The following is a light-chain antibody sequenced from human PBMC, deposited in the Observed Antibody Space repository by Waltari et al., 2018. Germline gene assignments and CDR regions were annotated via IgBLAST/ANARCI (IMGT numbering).Light chain of an antibody. CDR3: QSADRSGTL. CDR2: KAT. J-gene: IGLJ2*01. CDR1: VLPKNY. Sequence: SYELTQPPSMSVSPGQTARITCSGDVLPKNYAYWYQQKPGTAPVLVIDKATERPSGIPDRYAGSSSGTTVTLTISRGQAEDEAHYYCQSADRSGTLFGGGTKLTVL. V-gene: IGLV3-25*03.